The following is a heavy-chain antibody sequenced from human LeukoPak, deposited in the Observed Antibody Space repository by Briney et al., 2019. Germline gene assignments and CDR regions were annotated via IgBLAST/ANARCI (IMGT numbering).Heavy chain of an antibody. V-gene: IGHV3-21*01. D-gene: IGHD4-17*01. CDR2: ISGSSSYI. CDR1: GFTFSSYS. CDR3: ARGDYEAFDI. Sequence: GGSLRLSCAASGFTFSSYSMNWVRQAPGKGLEWVSSISGSSSYIYYADSVKGRFTISRDNSKNTLYLQMNSLRAEDTAVYYCARGDYEAFDIWGQGTMVTVSS. J-gene: IGHJ3*02.